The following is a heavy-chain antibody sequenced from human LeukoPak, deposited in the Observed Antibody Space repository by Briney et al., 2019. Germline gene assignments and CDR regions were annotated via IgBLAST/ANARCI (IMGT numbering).Heavy chain of an antibody. D-gene: IGHD6-6*01. J-gene: IGHJ6*02. V-gene: IGHV3-48*01. CDR2: ISSSSITI. CDR1: GFTFSSCS. Sequence: GGSLRLSCAASGFTFSSCSMNWVRQAPGKGLEWVSYISSSSITIYCADSVKGRFTISRDNAKNSLYLQMNSLRAEDTAVYYCASSSPGYYYGMDVWGQGTTVTVSS. CDR3: ASSSPGYYYGMDV.